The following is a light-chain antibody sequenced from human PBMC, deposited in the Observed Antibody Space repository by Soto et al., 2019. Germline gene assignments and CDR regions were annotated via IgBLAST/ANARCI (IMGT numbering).Light chain of an antibody. J-gene: IGKJ1*01. V-gene: IGKV1-5*01. Sequence: DIQMTQSPSTLSASVGDTATVTCRASQSVSGWLAWYQQKPGKAPKLLIYAASSLQSGVPSRFSGSGSGTEFTLTISSLQPDDIATYYCQQCHRYLTFGQGTKVDI. CDR2: AAS. CDR3: QQCHRYLT. CDR1: QSVSGW.